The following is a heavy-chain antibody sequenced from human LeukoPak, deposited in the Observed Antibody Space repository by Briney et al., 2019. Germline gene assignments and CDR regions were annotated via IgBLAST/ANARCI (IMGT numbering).Heavy chain of an antibody. J-gene: IGHJ4*02. D-gene: IGHD4-11*01. Sequence: PSQTLSLTCTVSGGSISSGSYYWSWIRQPAGKGLEWTGRIYTSGSTNYNPSLKSRVTISVDTSKNQFSLKLSSVTAADTAVYYCARAADDYSNYFSEYYFDYWGQGTLVTVSS. CDR2: IYTSGST. CDR1: GGSISSGSYY. CDR3: ARAADDYSNYFSEYYFDY. V-gene: IGHV4-61*02.